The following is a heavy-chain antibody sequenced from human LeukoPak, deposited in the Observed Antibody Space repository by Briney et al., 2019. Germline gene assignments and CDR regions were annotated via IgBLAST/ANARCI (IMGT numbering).Heavy chain of an antibody. V-gene: IGHV4-39*01. J-gene: IGHJ4*02. CDR3: ARLSLLMVRGVFGY. CDR2: IYYSGST. D-gene: IGHD3-10*01. Sequence: PSETLSLTCTVSGGSISSSSYYWGWIRQPPGKGLEWIGSIYYSGSTYYNPSLKSRVTISVDTSKNQFSLKLSSVTAADTAVYYCARLSLLMVRGVFGYWGQGTLVTVSS. CDR1: GGSISSSSYY.